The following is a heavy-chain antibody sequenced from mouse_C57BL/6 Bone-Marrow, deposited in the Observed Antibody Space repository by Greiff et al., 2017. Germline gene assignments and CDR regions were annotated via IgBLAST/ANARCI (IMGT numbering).Heavy chain of an antibody. CDR3: ARGTYYYGSSIYAMDY. CDR1: GYAFTNYL. J-gene: IGHJ4*01. CDR2: INPGSGGT. V-gene: IGHV1-54*01. Sequence: QVHVKQSGAELVRPGTSVKVSCKASGYAFTNYLIEWVKQRPGQGLEWIGVINPGSGGTNYNEKFKGKATLTADKSSSTAYMQLSSLTSEDSAVYFCARGTYYYGSSIYAMDYWGQGTSVTVSS. D-gene: IGHD1-1*01.